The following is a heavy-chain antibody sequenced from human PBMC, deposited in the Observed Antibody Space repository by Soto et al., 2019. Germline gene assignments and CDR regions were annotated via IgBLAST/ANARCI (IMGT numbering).Heavy chain of an antibody. Sequence: SVKVSCKASGGTFSSYAISWVRQAPGQGLEWMGGIIPIFGTANYAQKFQGRVTITADESTSTAYMELSSLRSEDTAVYYCATELNYYDSSGYPSHYWGQGTLVTVSS. CDR3: ATELNYYDSSGYPSHY. CDR1: GGTFSSYA. D-gene: IGHD3-22*01. V-gene: IGHV1-69*13. CDR2: IIPIFGTA. J-gene: IGHJ4*02.